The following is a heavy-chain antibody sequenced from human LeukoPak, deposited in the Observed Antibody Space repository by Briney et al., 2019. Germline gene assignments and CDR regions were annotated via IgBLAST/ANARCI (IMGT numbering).Heavy chain of an antibody. J-gene: IGHJ4*02. D-gene: IGHD6-13*01. CDR3: ARGRTPIIAAAGD. V-gene: IGHV1-8*01. CDR1: GYTFTSYD. Sequence: ASVKVPCKASGYTFTSYDINWVRQATGQGLEWMGWMNPNSGNTGYAQKFQGRVTMTRNTSISTAYMELSSLRSEDTAVYYCARGRTPIIAAAGDWGQGTLVTVSS. CDR2: MNPNSGNT.